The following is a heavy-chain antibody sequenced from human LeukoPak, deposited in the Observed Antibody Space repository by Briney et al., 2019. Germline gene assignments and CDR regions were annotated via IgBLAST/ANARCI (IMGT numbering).Heavy chain of an antibody. J-gene: IGHJ4*02. Sequence: PGGSLRLSCAAPGFPFIRYWMSWARQASGKGLEWVANIKQDGSEKYYVDSVKGRFTISRDNAKNSLYLQMNSLRAEDTAVYYCVGLGENYWGQGTLVTVSS. CDR3: VGLGENY. CDR1: GFPFIRYW. V-gene: IGHV3-7*02. CDR2: IKQDGSEK. D-gene: IGHD3-10*01.